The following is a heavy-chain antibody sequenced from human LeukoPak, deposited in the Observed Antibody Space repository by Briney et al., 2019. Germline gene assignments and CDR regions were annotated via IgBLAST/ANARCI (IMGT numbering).Heavy chain of an antibody. V-gene: IGHV4-59*01. CDR2: IYYSGST. J-gene: IGHJ4*02. CDR1: GGSISSYY. Sequence: SETLSLTCTVSGGSISSYYWSWIRQPPGKELEWIGYIYYSGSTNYNPSLKSRVTISVDTSKNQFSLKLSSVTAADTAVYYCAREAEYSSSWYRGRGYYFDYWGQGTLVTVSS. CDR3: AREAEYSSSWYRGRGYYFDY. D-gene: IGHD6-13*01.